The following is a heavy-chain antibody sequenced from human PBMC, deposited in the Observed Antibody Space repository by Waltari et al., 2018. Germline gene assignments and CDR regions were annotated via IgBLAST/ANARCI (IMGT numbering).Heavy chain of an antibody. CDR2: IIPIFGTA. J-gene: IGHJ4*02. V-gene: IGHV1-69*01. D-gene: IGHD6-13*01. CDR1: GYSFTSYW. CDR3: ARVLPTPNGSSWSYYFDY. Sequence: VQLVQSGAEVKKPGESLKISCTGSGYSFTSYWIGWVRQMPGKGLEWMGGIIPIFGTANYAQKFQGRVTITTDESTSTAYMELSSLRSEDTAVYYCARVLPTPNGSSWSYYFDYWGQGTLVTVSS.